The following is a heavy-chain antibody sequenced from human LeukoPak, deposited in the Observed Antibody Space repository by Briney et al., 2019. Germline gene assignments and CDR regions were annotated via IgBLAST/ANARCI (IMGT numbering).Heavy chain of an antibody. CDR2: ITISSNFI. V-gene: IGHV3-21*01. CDR1: AFSLRSYS. J-gene: IGHJ6*02. D-gene: IGHD3-3*01. Sequence: PCGSLRLSCVGSAFSLRSYSMNRVRQAPREGPEWVSSITISSNFIYYAHSVKGRYTISRDNAKHSLYLQMNSLRAEETAVYFCARDGHGDGFLSGYSYFGMDVWGQGTTVTVSS. CDR3: ARDGHGDGFLSGYSYFGMDV.